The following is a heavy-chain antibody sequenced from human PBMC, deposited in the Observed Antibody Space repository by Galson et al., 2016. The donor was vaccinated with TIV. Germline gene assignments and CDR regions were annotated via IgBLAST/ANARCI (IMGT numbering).Heavy chain of an antibody. Sequence: ETLSLTCSVSGASLSSGGHYWSWIRQPPGRGLEWNGYIYQSGSTDYNPSLQGRLTISRDTSKNQFSLKLTSVTAADTAIYYCVRDRVEVLTTDYFSYYMDVWGKGTTVTVSS. V-gene: IGHV4-61*08. D-gene: IGHD1-1*01. CDR3: VRDRVEVLTTDYFSYYMDV. CDR2: IYQSGST. CDR1: GASLSSGGHY. J-gene: IGHJ6*03.